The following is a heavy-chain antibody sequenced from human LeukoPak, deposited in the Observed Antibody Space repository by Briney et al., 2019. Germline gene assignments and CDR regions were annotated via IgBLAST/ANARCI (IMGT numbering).Heavy chain of an antibody. V-gene: IGHV5-51*01. CDR3: ARPYCPNGVCYHYYDY. Sequence: GESLQISCQGSGYRFTSNWSGWVRQLPGKGLEWMGIIYPGDSDTTYSPSFQGQLTISADTSISTPYLQWTSLKSSHTAMYYCARPYCPNGVCYHYYDYWGQGTLVTVSS. CDR2: IYPGDSDT. CDR1: GYRFTSNW. D-gene: IGHD2-8*01. J-gene: IGHJ4*02.